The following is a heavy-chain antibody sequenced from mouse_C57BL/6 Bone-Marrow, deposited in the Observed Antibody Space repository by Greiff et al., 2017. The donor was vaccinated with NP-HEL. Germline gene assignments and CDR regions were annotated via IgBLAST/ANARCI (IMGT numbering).Heavy chain of an antibody. Sequence: QVQLQQSGAELMKPGATGYTFTGYWIEWVKQRPGHGLEWIGEILPGSGSTNYNEKFKGKATFTADTSSNTAYMQLSSLTTEDSAIYYCARRGQFTTVVAYYFDYWGQGTTLTVSS. CDR3: ARRGQFTTVVAYYFDY. V-gene: IGHV1-9*01. CDR1: GYTFTGYW. CDR2: ILPGSGST. D-gene: IGHD1-1*01. J-gene: IGHJ2*01.